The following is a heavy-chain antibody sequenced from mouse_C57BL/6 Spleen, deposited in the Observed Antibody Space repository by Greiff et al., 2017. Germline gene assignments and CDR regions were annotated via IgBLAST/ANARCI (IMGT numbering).Heavy chain of an antibody. CDR2: IYPGDGDT. CDR3: ARGNWDGFAY. CDR1: GYAFSSYW. Sequence: QVQLKESGAELVKPGASVKISCKASGYAFSSYWMNWVKQRPGKGLEWIGQIYPGDGDTNYNGKFKGKATLTADKSSSTAYMQLSSLTSEDSAVYFCARGNWDGFAYWGQGTLVTVSA. V-gene: IGHV1-80*01. J-gene: IGHJ3*01. D-gene: IGHD4-1*01.